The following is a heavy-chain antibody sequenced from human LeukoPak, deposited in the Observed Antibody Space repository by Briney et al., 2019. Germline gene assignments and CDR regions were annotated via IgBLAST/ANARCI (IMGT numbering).Heavy chain of an antibody. CDR2: IYSRGGT. CDR1: GFTVSSNF. D-gene: IGHD3-22*01. Sequence: GGSLRLSCAASGFTVSSNFMSWVRQAPGKGLECVSVIYSRGGTYYADSVKGRFTISRDNSKNTLYLQMNGLRAEDTAVYYCARARGYYDSSGYCYYWGQGTLVTVSS. J-gene: IGHJ4*02. CDR3: ARARGYYDSSGYCYY. V-gene: IGHV3-66*03.